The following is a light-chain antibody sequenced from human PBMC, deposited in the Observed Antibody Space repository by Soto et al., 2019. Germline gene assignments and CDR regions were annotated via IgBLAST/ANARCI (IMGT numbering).Light chain of an antibody. V-gene: IGKV3-11*01. CDR2: DAS. CDR1: QSVSSY. Sequence: EIVVTQSPATLSLSPGERATLSCRASQSVSSYLAWYQQKPGQAPRLLIYDASNRATGIPARFSGSGSGTDFTLTISSREPEDFAVYYCQQRSNWPPFTFGGGTKVEIK. CDR3: QQRSNWPPFT. J-gene: IGKJ4*01.